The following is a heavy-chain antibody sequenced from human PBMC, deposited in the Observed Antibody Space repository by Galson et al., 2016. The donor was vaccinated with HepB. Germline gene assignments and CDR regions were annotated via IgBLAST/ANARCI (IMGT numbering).Heavy chain of an antibody. CDR1: GFIFTSHV. D-gene: IGHD1-1*01. CDR3: ARGSNDWAGIDY. J-gene: IGHJ4*02. Sequence: SLRLSCAASGFIFTSHVMHWVRQAPGKGLEWVAVIWYDGSNKYYADSVKGRFTISRDISNNTLYLHMNSLGAEDTAVYFCARGSNDWAGIDYWGQGTLVTVSS. V-gene: IGHV3-33*01. CDR2: IWYDGSNK.